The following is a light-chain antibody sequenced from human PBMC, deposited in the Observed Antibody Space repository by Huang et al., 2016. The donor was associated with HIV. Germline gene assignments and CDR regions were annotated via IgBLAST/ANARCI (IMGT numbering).Light chain of an antibody. CDR2: AAS. CDR1: QDINNF. Sequence: AIRMTQSPSSLSASTGDRVNITCRARQDINNFLAWYQQKPRKAPNLLIYAASILETGVPSRFSGSGSGTEFNLSISCLQSEDFATYYCQQYYSYRTFGQGTQVEIK. J-gene: IGKJ1*01. V-gene: IGKV1-8*01. CDR3: QQYYSYRT.